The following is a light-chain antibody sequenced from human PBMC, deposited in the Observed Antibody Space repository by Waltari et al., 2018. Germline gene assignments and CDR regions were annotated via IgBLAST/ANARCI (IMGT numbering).Light chain of an antibody. V-gene: IGKV3-11*01. Sequence: EIVLTQSPATLSVSPGERATLSCRASQGVRSYLAWHQQKSGQAPRLPIYDASNRATGIPARFSGGGAGTDFTLTISSLEPEHFAVYYCQQRSDWLLTFGGGTKVEIK. J-gene: IGKJ4*01. CDR1: QGVRSY. CDR2: DAS. CDR3: QQRSDWLLT.